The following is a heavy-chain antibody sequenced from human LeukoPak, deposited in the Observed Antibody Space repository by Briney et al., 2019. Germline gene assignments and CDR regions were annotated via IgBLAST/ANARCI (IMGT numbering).Heavy chain of an antibody. V-gene: IGHV3-72*01. CDR3: AADIAAAGWD. CDR2: ARNKANSYST. Sequence: GGSLRLSCAAFGFTSSGHYMDWVRQAPGKGLEWVGRARNKANSYSTEYAASVKGRFTISRDDSENSLWLQMNSLKTEDTAVYYCAADIAAAGWDWGQGTLVTVSS. J-gene: IGHJ4*02. D-gene: IGHD6-13*01. CDR1: GFTSSGHY.